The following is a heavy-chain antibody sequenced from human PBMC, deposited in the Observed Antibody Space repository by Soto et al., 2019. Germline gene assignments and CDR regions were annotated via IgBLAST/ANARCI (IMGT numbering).Heavy chain of an antibody. J-gene: IGHJ3*02. V-gene: IGHV2-5*02. CDR1: GFSLSTSGVG. CDR3: ALQMIPDAFDI. Sequence: QITLKESGPTLVKPTQTLTLTCTFSGFSLSTSGVGVGWIRQPPGKALEWLALIYWDDDKRYSPSLKSRLTITKVTSKNQVVLTMTNMDPVDTATYYCALQMIPDAFDIWGQGTMVTVSS. CDR2: IYWDDDK. D-gene: IGHD3-16*01.